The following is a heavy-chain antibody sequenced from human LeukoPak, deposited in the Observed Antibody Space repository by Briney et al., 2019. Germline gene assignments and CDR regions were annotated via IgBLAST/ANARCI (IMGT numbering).Heavy chain of an antibody. CDR3: ARDRGAVDY. D-gene: IGHD4/OR15-4a*01. J-gene: IGHJ4*02. Sequence: SGGSLRLSCAASGFTFSSYAMNWVRRAPGKGLEWVSYVSSSSSTIYYADSVKGRFTIPRDNAKNSLYLQMNSLRAENTAVYYCARDRGAVDYWGQGTLVTVSS. CDR2: VSSSSSTI. V-gene: IGHV3-48*01. CDR1: GFTFSSYA.